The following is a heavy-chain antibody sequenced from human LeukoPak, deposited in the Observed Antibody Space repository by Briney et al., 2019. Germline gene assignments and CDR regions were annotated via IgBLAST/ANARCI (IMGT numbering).Heavy chain of an antibody. V-gene: IGHV5-51*01. D-gene: IGHD5-24*01. CDR3: ARQVYGYNDC. CDR1: GYSFTSYW. J-gene: IGHJ4*02. Sequence: GESLKFSCKGSGYSFTSYWIGWGRQMPEKGLKWLGIIYPGDSATRYSPSFQGQVTISADKSRSTASLQWSSLKPSDTAMSSGARQVYGYNDCWGPGILV. CDR2: IYPGDSAT.